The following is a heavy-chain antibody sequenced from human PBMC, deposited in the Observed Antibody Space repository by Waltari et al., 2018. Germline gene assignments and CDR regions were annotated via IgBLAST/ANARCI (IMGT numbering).Heavy chain of an antibody. Sequence: EVQLVESGGGLVQTGGSLRLSCGDSGLTFRGYAMRWVLQAPGKGLEWVSAISGSGGITFYSDSVKGRFTISIDNSKNTLYLQMNSLRAEDTAVYYCAKDIGGDGDYWGQGTLVTVSS. CDR1: GLTFRGYA. CDR3: AKDIGGDGDY. D-gene: IGHD2-21*01. V-gene: IGHV3-23*04. J-gene: IGHJ4*02. CDR2: ISGSGGIT.